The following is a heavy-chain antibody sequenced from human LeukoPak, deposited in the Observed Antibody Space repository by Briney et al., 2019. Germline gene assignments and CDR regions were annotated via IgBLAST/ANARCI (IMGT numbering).Heavy chain of an antibody. J-gene: IGHJ4*02. V-gene: IGHV4-61*01. D-gene: IGHD3-16*01. CDR3: ARGAYYVSQYYFDY. CDR2: IYYSGST. Sequence: SETLSLTCTVSGGSVSSGSYYWSWIRQPPGKGLEWIGYIYYSGSTYYNPSLKSRVTISVDTSKNQFSLKLSSVTAADTAVYYCARGAYYVSQYYFDYWGQGTLVTVSS. CDR1: GGSVSSGSYY.